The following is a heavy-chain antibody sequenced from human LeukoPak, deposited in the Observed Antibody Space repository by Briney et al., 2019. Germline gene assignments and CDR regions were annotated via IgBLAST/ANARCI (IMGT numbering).Heavy chain of an antibody. CDR2: IMEDGSVQ. Sequence: PGGSLRLSCAASGFTFSKTWMSWVRQAPGKGLEWVACIMEDGSVQKYVDSVRGRFTISRDNARNSLYLQMNSLRVEGTAVYYCAKDRVGGALEFWGQGTLAIVSS. CDR3: AKDRVGGALEF. J-gene: IGHJ4*02. V-gene: IGHV3-7*01. D-gene: IGHD2-21*01. CDR1: GFTFSKTW.